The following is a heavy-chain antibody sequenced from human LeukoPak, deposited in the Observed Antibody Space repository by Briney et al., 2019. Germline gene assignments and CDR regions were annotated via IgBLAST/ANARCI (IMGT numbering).Heavy chain of an antibody. D-gene: IGHD1-1*01. V-gene: IGHV3-30-3*01. Sequence: GGSLRLSCAASGFNFSSYAMHWVRQAPGKGLEWVAVISYDGSNKYYADSVKGRFTISRDNAKNSLYLQMNSLRAEDTAVYYCAREGQRGRWNFDSWGQGTLVTVSS. CDR3: AREGQRGRWNFDS. J-gene: IGHJ4*02. CDR2: ISYDGSNK. CDR1: GFNFSSYA.